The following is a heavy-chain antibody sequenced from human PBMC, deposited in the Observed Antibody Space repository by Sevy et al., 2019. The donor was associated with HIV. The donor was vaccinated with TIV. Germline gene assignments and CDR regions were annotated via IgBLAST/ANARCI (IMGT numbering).Heavy chain of an antibody. D-gene: IGHD3-16*01. CDR2: ISSDVIRK. Sequence: GGSLRLSCSVSGFNFSTYAMHWVRQAPGKGREWVAVISSDVIRKYYGASVRGQFASSRDNSSNTGSLQMKSLRIEDTAVYYCARDARGEAALPDYLGQGTLGTVSS. CDR3: ARDARGEAALPDY. CDR1: GFNFSTYA. V-gene: IGHV3-30*09. J-gene: IGHJ4*02.